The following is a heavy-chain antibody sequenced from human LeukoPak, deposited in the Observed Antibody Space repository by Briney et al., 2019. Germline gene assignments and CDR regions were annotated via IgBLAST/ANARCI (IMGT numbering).Heavy chain of an antibody. CDR3: ARRYSSSYYGMDV. D-gene: IGHD6-13*01. Sequence: SETRSLTCTVSGGSISSSSYYWGWIRQPPGKGLEWIGSIYYSGSTYYNPSLKSRVTISVDTSKNQFSLKLSSVTAADTAVYYCARRYSSSYYGMDVWGQGTKVTVSS. CDR2: IYYSGST. CDR1: GGSISSSSYY. J-gene: IGHJ6*02. V-gene: IGHV4-39*01.